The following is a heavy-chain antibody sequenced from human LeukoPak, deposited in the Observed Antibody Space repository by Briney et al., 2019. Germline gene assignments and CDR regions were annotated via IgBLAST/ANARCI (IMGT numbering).Heavy chain of an antibody. CDR2: ISGSGDST. D-gene: IGHD6-13*01. V-gene: IGHV3-23*01. Sequence: PGGSLRLSCAASGFIFSDYGMHWVRQAPGKGLEWVSAISGSGDSTYYGDSVKGRFTISRDNSKNTLYLLMNSLRAEDTAVYYCAKTRPLDSSSWSHGDYWGQGTLVTISS. CDR3: AKTRPLDSSSWSHGDY. CDR1: GFIFSDYG. J-gene: IGHJ4*02.